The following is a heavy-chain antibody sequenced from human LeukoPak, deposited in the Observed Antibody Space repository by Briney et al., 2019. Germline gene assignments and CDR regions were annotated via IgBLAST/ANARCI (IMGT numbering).Heavy chain of an antibody. CDR3: AKYNGFCSSGSCYYFDY. V-gene: IGHV3-23*01. CDR2: SNGSGGAA. D-gene: IGHD2-15*01. CDR1: GFTFSTFA. Sequence: GGSLRLSCAASGFTFSTFAVGWVRRGPGRGLEWVSDSNGSGGAAFYADSVKGRFTVSRDDSKSTLYLQMISLRAEDTAVYYCAKYNGFCSSGSCYYFDYWGQGILVTVSS. J-gene: IGHJ4*02.